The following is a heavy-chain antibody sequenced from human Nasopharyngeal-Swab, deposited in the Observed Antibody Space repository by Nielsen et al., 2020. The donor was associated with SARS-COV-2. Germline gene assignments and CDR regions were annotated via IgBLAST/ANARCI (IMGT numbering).Heavy chain of an antibody. Sequence: GGSLRLSCAASGFTFSSYWMSWVHQAPGKGLEWVANIKQDGSEKYYVDSVKGRFTISRDNAKNSLYLQMNSLRAEDTAVYYCARIGGIAVAADGFDYWGQGTLVTVSS. CDR1: GFTFSSYW. D-gene: IGHD6-19*01. V-gene: IGHV3-7*05. J-gene: IGHJ4*02. CDR2: IKQDGSEK. CDR3: ARIGGIAVAADGFDY.